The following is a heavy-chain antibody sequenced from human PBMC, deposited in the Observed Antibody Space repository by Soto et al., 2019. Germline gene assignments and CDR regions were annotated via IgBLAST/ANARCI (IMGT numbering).Heavy chain of an antibody. CDR1: GGTFNSYA. Sequence: SVKVSCKASGGTFNSYAISWVRQAPGQGLEWMGGIIPIFGTANYAQKFQGRVTITADKSTSTAYMELSSLRSEDTAVYYCAREVGIAARGFDYWGQGTLVTVAA. CDR3: AREVGIAARGFDY. D-gene: IGHD6-13*01. J-gene: IGHJ4*02. CDR2: IIPIFGTA. V-gene: IGHV1-69*06.